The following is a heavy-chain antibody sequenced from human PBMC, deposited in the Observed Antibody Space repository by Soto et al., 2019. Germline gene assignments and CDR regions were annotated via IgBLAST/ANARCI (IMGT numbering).Heavy chain of an antibody. Sequence: QVQLVQSGAEVKKPGSSVKVSCKASGGTFSSYAISWVRQAPGQGLEWMGGIIPIFGTANYAQKFQGRVTITADESTSTADMELSSLRSEDTAVYYCASKYYYDSSGYPYGMDVWGQGTTVTVSS. CDR3: ASKYYYDSSGYPYGMDV. J-gene: IGHJ6*02. CDR1: GGTFSSYA. V-gene: IGHV1-69*01. CDR2: IIPIFGTA. D-gene: IGHD3-22*01.